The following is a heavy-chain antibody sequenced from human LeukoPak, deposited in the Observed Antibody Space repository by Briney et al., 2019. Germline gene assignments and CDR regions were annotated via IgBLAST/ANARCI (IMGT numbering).Heavy chain of an antibody. D-gene: IGHD1-26*01. CDR1: GFTFRSYW. J-gene: IGHJ3*01. CDR3: ARIISGIYYGDAFDV. CDR2: IKEDGSQK. Sequence: GGSLRLSCAASGFTFRSYWMTWIRQARGKGLEWVANIKEDGSQKYYVDSVQGRFTISRDNAKNSLYLHMDSLRAEDRAVYYCARIISGIYYGDAFDVWCQGTTVTVSS. V-gene: IGHV3-7*01.